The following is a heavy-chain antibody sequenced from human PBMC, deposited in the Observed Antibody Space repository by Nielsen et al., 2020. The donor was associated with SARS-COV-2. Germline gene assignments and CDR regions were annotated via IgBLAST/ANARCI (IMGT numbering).Heavy chain of an antibody. CDR1: GYSSVSYW. Sequence: GESLKISCNTSGYSSVSYWISWVRQMPGKGLEWMGRIDPSDSYTNYSPSFQGHVTISVDTSISTAYLHWSSLKASDTAIYFCASLEVDGGGYWGQGTLVTVSS. CDR3: ASLEVDGGGY. CDR2: IDPSDSYT. V-gene: IGHV5-10-1*01. J-gene: IGHJ4*02. D-gene: IGHD1-1*01.